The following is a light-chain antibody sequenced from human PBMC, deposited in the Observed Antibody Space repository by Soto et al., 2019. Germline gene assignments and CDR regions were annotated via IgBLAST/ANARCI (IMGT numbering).Light chain of an antibody. V-gene: IGKV3-15*01. Sequence: EIVMTQSPATLSVSPGERATLSCRASQSVSNNLAWYQQKPGQAPRLLIYGASTRATGIPAAFSGSGSGTEFNLTISSLQSYDLAVYYCQQYNNWPPRTFGQGTRVEI. CDR3: QQYNNWPPRT. CDR2: GAS. J-gene: IGKJ1*01. CDR1: QSVSNN.